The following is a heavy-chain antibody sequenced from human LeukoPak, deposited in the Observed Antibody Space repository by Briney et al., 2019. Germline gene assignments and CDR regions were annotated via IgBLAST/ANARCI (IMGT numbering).Heavy chain of an antibody. Sequence: GGSLRLSCAASGFTFSSYAMSWVRQAPGKGLEWVSAISGSGGSTYYADSVKGRFTISRDNSKNTLYLQMNSLRAEDTAVYYCAKVSGHSSGWTYYFDYWGQRTLVTVSS. CDR3: AKVSGHSSGWTYYFDY. V-gene: IGHV3-23*01. J-gene: IGHJ4*02. D-gene: IGHD6-19*01. CDR1: GFTFSSYA. CDR2: ISGSGGST.